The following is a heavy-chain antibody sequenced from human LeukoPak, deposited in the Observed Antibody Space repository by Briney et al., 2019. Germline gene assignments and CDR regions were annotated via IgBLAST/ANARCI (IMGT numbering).Heavy chain of an antibody. J-gene: IGHJ5*02. D-gene: IGHD3-10*01. CDR1: GFTFSYYG. Sequence: PGGSLRLSCAASGFTFSYYGMHWVRQAPGKGLQWVAFIRYDGNDKFYAESVKGRFTISKDTSGNTLYLQMNRLRLEDTAVYYCAKDLMRDRWFGESWGQGTLVTVSS. V-gene: IGHV3-30*02. CDR3: AKDLMRDRWFGES. CDR2: IRYDGNDK.